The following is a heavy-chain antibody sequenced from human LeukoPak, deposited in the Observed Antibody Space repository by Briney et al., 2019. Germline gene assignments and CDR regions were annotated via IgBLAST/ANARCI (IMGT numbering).Heavy chain of an antibody. D-gene: IGHD3-10*01. CDR1: GFTFSSYE. J-gene: IGHJ4*02. CDR2: ISSSGRTM. CDR3: ARESGLTMVRGTFDY. V-gene: IGHV3-48*03. Sequence: GGSLRLSCAASGFTFSSYEMNWVRRAPGKGLEWVSYISSSGRTMYYADSVKGRFTFSRDNAKNSLYLQMNSLRAEDTAVYYCARESGLTMVRGTFDYWGQGTLVTVSS.